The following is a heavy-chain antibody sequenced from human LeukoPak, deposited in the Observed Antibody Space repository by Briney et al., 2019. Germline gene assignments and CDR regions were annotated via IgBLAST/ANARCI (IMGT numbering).Heavy chain of an antibody. CDR1: GYTFTNYW. D-gene: IGHD6-19*01. V-gene: IGHV5-51*01. J-gene: IGHJ5*02. CDR3: ARRTDSGWKWFDP. Sequence: GESLKISCKGSGYTFTNYWIGWLRQMLGKGLEWMGIIHPGETETRYSPSFEGQIIISADRSITTAYLQWRSLKASDTAIYYCARRTDSGWKWFDPWGQGTLVTVSS. CDR2: IHPGETET.